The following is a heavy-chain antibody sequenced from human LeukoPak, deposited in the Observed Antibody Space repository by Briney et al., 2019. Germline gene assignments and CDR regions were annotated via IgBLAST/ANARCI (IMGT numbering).Heavy chain of an antibody. D-gene: IGHD6-6*01. J-gene: IGHJ4*02. CDR2: ISYDGSNK. Sequence: GGSLRLSCAASGFTFSSYAMHWVRQASGKGLEWVAVISYDGSNKYYADSVKGRFTISRDNSKNTLYLQMNSLRAEDTAVYYCSGSSSPRNFDYWGQGTLVTVSS. V-gene: IGHV3-30-3*01. CDR3: SGSSSPRNFDY. CDR1: GFTFSSYA.